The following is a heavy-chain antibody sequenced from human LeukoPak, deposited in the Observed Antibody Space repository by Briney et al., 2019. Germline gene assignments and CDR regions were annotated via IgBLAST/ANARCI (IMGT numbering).Heavy chain of an antibody. CDR1: GFTFGDYA. V-gene: IGHV3-49*03. D-gene: IGHD6-19*01. CDR2: IRSKAYGGTT. CDR3: TRAGYSSGWRPNAFDY. J-gene: IGHJ4*02. Sequence: GGSLRLSCTASGFTFGDYAMSWFRQAPGKGLEWVGFIRSKAYGGTTEYAASVKGRFTISRDDSKSIAYLRMNSLKTEDTAVYYCTRAGYSSGWRPNAFDYWGQGTLVTVSS.